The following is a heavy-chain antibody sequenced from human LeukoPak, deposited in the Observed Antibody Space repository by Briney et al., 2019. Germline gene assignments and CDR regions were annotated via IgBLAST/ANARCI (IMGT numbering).Heavy chain of an antibody. Sequence: PGGSLRLSCAASGFTFSSYSMNWVRQAPGKGLEWVSSISSSSSYIYYADSVKGRFTISRDNAKNSLYLQMNSLRAEDTAVYYCARAGYYGSGSYIYYYGMDVWGQGTTVTVPS. CDR3: ARAGYYGSGSYIYYYGMDV. D-gene: IGHD3-10*01. CDR1: GFTFSSYS. V-gene: IGHV3-21*01. CDR2: ISSSSSYI. J-gene: IGHJ6*02.